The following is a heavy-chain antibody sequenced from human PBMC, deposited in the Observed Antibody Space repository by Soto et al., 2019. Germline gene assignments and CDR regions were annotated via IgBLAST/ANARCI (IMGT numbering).Heavy chain of an antibody. CDR2: VDSDGRGR. V-gene: IGHV3-74*01. J-gene: IGHJ4*02. Sequence: EVQLVESGGGSVQPGGSLRLSCVASGITFTNYWMHWVRQVPGKGLVWVARVDSDGRGRSYADFVKGRFTISRDNAKKTLYLQMNSLRVEDTAMYYCGTVFEHWGQGIPVTVSS. CDR3: GTVFEH. CDR1: GITFTNYW.